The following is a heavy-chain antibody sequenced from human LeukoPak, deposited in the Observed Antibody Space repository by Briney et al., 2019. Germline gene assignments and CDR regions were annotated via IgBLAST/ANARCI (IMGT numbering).Heavy chain of an antibody. D-gene: IGHD3-3*01. Sequence: SETLSLTCAVSGGSISSGGYSWSWIRQPPGKGLEWIGYIYHSGSTYYNPSLKSRVTISVDRSKNQFSLKLSSVTAADTAVYYCARCRGLRFLEWFALGFDYWGQGTLVTVSS. CDR1: GGSISSGGYS. CDR3: ARCRGLRFLEWFALGFDY. CDR2: IYHSGST. J-gene: IGHJ4*02. V-gene: IGHV4-30-2*01.